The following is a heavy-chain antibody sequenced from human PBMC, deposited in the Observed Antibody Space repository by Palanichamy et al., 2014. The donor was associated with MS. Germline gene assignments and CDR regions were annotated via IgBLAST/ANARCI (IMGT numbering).Heavy chain of an antibody. CDR3: ARTTVTVHRGVFGLFYFDY. Sequence: QVQLQQWGAGLLKPSETLSLTCAVYGGSFFGYYWSWIRQSPGKGLEFIGEINHAGSTNYNPSLKSRVTISVDVSKNQFSLRLTSVTAADTAVYYCARTTVTVHRGVFGLFYFDYWGQGSLVTVSS. CDR2: INHAGST. J-gene: IGHJ4*02. CDR1: GGSFFGYY. D-gene: IGHD4-17*01. V-gene: IGHV4-34*01.